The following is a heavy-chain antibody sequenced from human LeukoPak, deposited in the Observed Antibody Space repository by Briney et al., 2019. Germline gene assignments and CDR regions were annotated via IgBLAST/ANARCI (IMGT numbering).Heavy chain of an antibody. J-gene: IGHJ3*02. V-gene: IGHV1-46*01. CDR1: GYTFTSYY. CDR2: INPSGGST. Sequence: ASVKVSCKASGYTFTSYYLHWVRQAPGQGLEWMGIINPSGGSTSYAQKFQGRVTMTTDTSTSTAYMELRSLRSDDTAVYYCASPRAHRRDYYDSSGYDAFDIWGQGTMVTVSS. D-gene: IGHD3-22*01. CDR3: ASPRAHRRDYYDSSGYDAFDI.